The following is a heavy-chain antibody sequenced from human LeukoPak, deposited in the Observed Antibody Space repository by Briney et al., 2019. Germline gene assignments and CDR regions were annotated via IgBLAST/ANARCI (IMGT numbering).Heavy chain of an antibody. V-gene: IGHV3-23*01. J-gene: IGHJ4*02. D-gene: IGHD5-18*01. CDR1: GFTFSTYA. CDR3: AKETSRGYSYGYADY. CDR2: ISGSGDST. Sequence: GGSLRLSCAASGFTFSTYAVNWVRQAPGKGLEWVSTISGSGDSTYYADSVKGRFTISRDNSKDTLYLQMNSLRAEDTAVYYCAKETSRGYSYGYADYWGQGTLVTVSS.